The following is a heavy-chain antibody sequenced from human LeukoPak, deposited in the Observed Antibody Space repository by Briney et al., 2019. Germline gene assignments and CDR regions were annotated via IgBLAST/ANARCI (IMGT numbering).Heavy chain of an antibody. J-gene: IGHJ4*02. CDR3: ARRTVTTFGVPCFDY. V-gene: IGHV5-51*01. D-gene: IGHD3-16*01. Sequence: VESLKISCKGSGYSFTSYWIGWVRQMPGKGLEWMGIIYPGDSDTRYSPSFQGQVTISADKSISTAYLQWSSLKASDTAMYYCARRTVTTFGVPCFDYWGQGTLVTVSS. CDR2: IYPGDSDT. CDR1: GYSFTSYW.